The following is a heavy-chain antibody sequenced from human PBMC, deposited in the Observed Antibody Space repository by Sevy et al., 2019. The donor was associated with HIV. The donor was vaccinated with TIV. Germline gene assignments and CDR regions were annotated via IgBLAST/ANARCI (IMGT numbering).Heavy chain of an antibody. D-gene: IGHD5-12*01. J-gene: IGHJ1*01. CDR1: GFTFSSYS. V-gene: IGHV3-48*02. CDR3: ASTYSGYDLIHAEYFQH. Sequence: GGSLRLSCAASGFTFSSYSMNWVRQAPGKGLEWVSYISSSSSTIYYADSVKGRFTISRDNAKNSLYLQMNSLRDEDTAVYYCASTYSGYDLIHAEYFQHWGQGTLVTVSS. CDR2: ISSSSSTI.